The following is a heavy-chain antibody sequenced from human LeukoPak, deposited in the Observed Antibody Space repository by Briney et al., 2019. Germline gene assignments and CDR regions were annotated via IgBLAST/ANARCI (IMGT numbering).Heavy chain of an antibody. Sequence: GESLKISCKGSGYSFTSYWIGWVRQMPGKGLEWMGTIYPGDSDTRYSPSFQGQVTISADKSISTAYLQWSSLKASDTAMYYCARDSYDSSGYRAFDIWGQGTMVTVSS. CDR1: GYSFTSYW. CDR3: ARDSYDSSGYRAFDI. CDR2: IYPGDSDT. V-gene: IGHV5-51*01. J-gene: IGHJ3*02. D-gene: IGHD3-22*01.